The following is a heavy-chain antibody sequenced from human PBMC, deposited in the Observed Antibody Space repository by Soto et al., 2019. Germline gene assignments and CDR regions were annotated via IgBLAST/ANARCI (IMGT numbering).Heavy chain of an antibody. V-gene: IGHV1-18*01. CDR1: GYSFTKYG. CDR2: ISGNSGNS. CDR3: ARDEKDYCSSASCPYFDY. Sequence: ASVKVSCKASGYSFTKYGINWVRQAPGQGLEWMGWISGNSGNSNYARKLQGRVTLTTDTSTSTAYMELRSLTSDDTAVYFFARDEKDYCSSASCPYFDYWGQGALVTVSS. D-gene: IGHD2-2*01. J-gene: IGHJ4*02.